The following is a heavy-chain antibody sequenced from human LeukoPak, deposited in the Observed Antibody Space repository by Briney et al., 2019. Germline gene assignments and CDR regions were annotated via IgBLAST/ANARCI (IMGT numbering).Heavy chain of an antibody. CDR1: GGSISSGGYS. D-gene: IGHD3-3*01. V-gene: IGHV4-30-2*01. J-gene: IGHJ4*02. CDR2: IYHSGST. Sequence: SQTLSLTCAVSGGSISSGGYSWSWIRQPPGKGLEWIGYIYHSGSTYYNPSLKSRVTISVDRSKNQFSLKLSSVTAADTAVYYCAISVSGDFWSGWAYWGQGTLVTVSS. CDR3: AISVSGDFWSGWAY.